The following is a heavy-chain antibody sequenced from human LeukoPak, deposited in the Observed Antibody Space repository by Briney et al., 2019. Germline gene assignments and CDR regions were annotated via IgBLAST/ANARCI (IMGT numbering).Heavy chain of an antibody. CDR2: ISGSGSRR. V-gene: IGHV3-48*03. D-gene: IGHD1-26*01. CDR3: ARDPYSGNYGAYYYYYMDV. Sequence: PGGSLRLSCAASGFTFSSYEMTWVRQAPGMGLEWVSYISGSGSRRNYADSVKGRFTISRDNAKNSLYLQMDSLRVEDTAEYYCARDPYSGNYGAYYYYYMDVWGKGTTVTVSS. J-gene: IGHJ6*03. CDR1: GFTFSSYE.